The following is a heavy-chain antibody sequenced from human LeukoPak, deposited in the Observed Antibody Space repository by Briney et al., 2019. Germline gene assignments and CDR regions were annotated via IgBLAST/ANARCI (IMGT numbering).Heavy chain of an antibody. J-gene: IGHJ3*02. D-gene: IGHD3-22*01. V-gene: IGHV3-30*02. CDR1: GFTFSSYG. CDR3: AKVSMIVVADDAFDI. CDR2: IRYDGSNK. Sequence: PRGALRLSCAASGFTFSSYGMHSVRQAPGKGLGWVAFIRYDGSNKYYAESVVGRLSISRDNSKNTLYLQMNSLRAEDTAVYYCAKVSMIVVADDAFDIWGQGTMVTVSS.